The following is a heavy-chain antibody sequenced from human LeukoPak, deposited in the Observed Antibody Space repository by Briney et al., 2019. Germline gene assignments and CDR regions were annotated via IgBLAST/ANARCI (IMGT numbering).Heavy chain of an antibody. D-gene: IGHD3-3*01. J-gene: IGHJ6*02. CDR2: INAGNGNT. CDR3: ATYYDFWSYPYYYYYYGMDV. Sequence: ASVKVSCKASGYTFTSYAMHWVRQAPGQRLEWMGWINAGNGNTKYSQKFQGRVTITRDTSASTAYMELSSLRSEDTAVYYCATYYDFWSYPYYYYYYGMDVWGQGTTVTVSS. V-gene: IGHV1-3*01. CDR1: GYTFTSYA.